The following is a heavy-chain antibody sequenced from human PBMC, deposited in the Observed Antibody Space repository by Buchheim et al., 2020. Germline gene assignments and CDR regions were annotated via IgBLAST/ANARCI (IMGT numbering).Heavy chain of an antibody. J-gene: IGHJ5*02. V-gene: IGHV4-30-4*01. Sequence: QVQLQESGPGLVKPSQTLSLTCTVSGGSISSGDYYWSWIRQPPGKGLEWIGYIYYSGSTYYNPSLKSRVTITVETSKNQFPLKLSSVTAADTAVYYCAPFMITFGGVIVPQPWGQGTL. CDR1: GGSISSGDYY. CDR3: APFMITFGGVIVPQP. D-gene: IGHD3-16*02. CDR2: IYYSGST.